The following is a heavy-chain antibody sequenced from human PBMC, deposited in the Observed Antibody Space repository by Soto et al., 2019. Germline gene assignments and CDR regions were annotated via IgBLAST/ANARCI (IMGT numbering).Heavy chain of an antibody. D-gene: IGHD2-15*01. J-gene: IGHJ4*02. CDR1: GFTFSSYS. CDR3: AREIAALNYFDY. CDR2: IRSSSSTI. V-gene: IGHV3-48*01. Sequence: EVQLVESGGGLVQPGGSLRLSCAASGFTFSSYSMNWVRQAPGKGLEWVSYIRSSSSTIYYADSVKGRFTNSRDNAKNSLYLQMNSLRAEDTAVYYCAREIAALNYFDYWGQGTLVTVSS.